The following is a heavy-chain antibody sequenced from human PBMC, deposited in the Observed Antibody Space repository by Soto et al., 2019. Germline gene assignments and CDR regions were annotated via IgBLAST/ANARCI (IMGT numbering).Heavy chain of an antibody. CDR3: ARAIAAAAPTGFDY. J-gene: IGHJ4*02. CDR2: IYYSGNT. Sequence: PSETLSLTCTVSGGSITNYYWSWIRQPPGKGLEWIGYIYYSGNTNYNPSLKSRVTISVDTSKNQFSLRLSSVTAADTAVYYCARAIAAAAPTGFDYWGQGTLVTVSS. CDR1: GGSITNYY. V-gene: IGHV4-59*01. D-gene: IGHD6-13*01.